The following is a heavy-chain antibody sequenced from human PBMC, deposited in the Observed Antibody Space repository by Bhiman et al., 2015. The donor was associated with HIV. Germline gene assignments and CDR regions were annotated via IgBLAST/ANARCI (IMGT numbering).Heavy chain of an antibody. CDR2: IKNDGTNE. CDR1: GFTFSTYG. J-gene: IGHJ4*02. Sequence: QVHLVESGGGVVQPGGSLRLSCAASGFTFSTYGMQWVRQAPGKGLEWVAFIKNDGTNEFYGDSVKGRFTISRDNAKNSLYLQMNSLRAEDTAVYYCAREETPYYNFWSGYYTGGWWVDYWGQGTLVTVSS. V-gene: IGHV3-30*02. D-gene: IGHD3-3*01. CDR3: AREETPYYNFWSGYYTGGWWVDY.